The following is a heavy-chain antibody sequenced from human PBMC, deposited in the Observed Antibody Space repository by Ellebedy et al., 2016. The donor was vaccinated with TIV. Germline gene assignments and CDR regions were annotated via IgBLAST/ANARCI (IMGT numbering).Heavy chain of an antibody. CDR1: GFTFSSYA. D-gene: IGHD7-27*01. CDR2: ISSSSSYI. V-gene: IGHV3-21*01. Sequence: GESLKISCAASGFTFSSYAMSWVRQAPGKGLEWVSSISSSSSYIYYADSMKGRFTISRDNAKNSLYLQMNSLRAEDTAVYYCARDRAGDLYGMDVWGQGTTVTVSS. J-gene: IGHJ6*02. CDR3: ARDRAGDLYGMDV.